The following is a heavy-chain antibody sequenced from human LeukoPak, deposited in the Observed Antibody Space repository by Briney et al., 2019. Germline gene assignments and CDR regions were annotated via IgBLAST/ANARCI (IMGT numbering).Heavy chain of an antibody. CDR1: GFTLSNYG. CDR3: AKSGRNWAYLEY. D-gene: IGHD7-27*01. Sequence: GSLRLSCAVYGFTLSNYGMHWVRQAPGRGLEWVAVIWYDGTNKYYADSVRGRFTISRDSSKNTLYLQMNSLRAEDTAVYYCAKSGRNWAYLEYWGQGTLVTVSS. J-gene: IGHJ4*02. V-gene: IGHV3-33*06. CDR2: IWYDGTNK.